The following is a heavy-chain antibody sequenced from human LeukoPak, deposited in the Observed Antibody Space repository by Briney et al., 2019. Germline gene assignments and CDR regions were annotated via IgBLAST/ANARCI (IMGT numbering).Heavy chain of an antibody. Sequence: PGRSLRPSCAASGFTFSTYGIRWVRQAPGKGLEWVAAISSDGSNKHYADSVKGRFTIARDNSKNTLYLQMNSLGAGDTAVYYCAKRYSSGWEFDYWGQGTLVTVSS. D-gene: IGHD6-19*01. V-gene: IGHV3-30*18. CDR2: ISSDGSNK. CDR3: AKRYSSGWEFDY. J-gene: IGHJ4*02. CDR1: GFTFSTYG.